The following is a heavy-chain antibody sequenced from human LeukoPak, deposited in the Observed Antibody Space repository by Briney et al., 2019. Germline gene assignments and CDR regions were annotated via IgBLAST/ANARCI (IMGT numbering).Heavy chain of an antibody. CDR3: ATDAYSASPQNAY. Sequence: GGSLRLSCAASGFTVSSNYMTWVRQAPGKGLEWVSLIYSDGTTYYADSVKGRFTVSRDNSKNTLYLQMNSLRAEGTAVYYCATDAYSASPQNAYWGQGTLVTVSS. D-gene: IGHD1-26*01. J-gene: IGHJ4*02. V-gene: IGHV3-53*01. CDR2: IYSDGTT. CDR1: GFTVSSNY.